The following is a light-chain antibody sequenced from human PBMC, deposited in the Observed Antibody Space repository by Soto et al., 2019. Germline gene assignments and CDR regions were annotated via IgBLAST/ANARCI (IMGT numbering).Light chain of an antibody. CDR3: QQYGSSPLYT. CDR2: GAS. CDR1: QSVSSSY. V-gene: IGKV3-20*01. Sequence: EIVLTQSPGTLSLSPGERATLSCRASQSVSSSYLAWYQQKPGQAPRLLIYGASSRATGIPDRFSGSGSGTDVTLIISRLEPEDFAVYYCQQYGSSPLYTFGQGTKLEIK. J-gene: IGKJ2*01.